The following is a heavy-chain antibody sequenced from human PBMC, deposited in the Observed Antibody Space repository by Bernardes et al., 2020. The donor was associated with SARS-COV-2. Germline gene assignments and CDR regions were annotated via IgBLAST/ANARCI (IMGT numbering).Heavy chain of an antibody. J-gene: IGHJ4*02. Sequence: VPEQVFCKASGYTFTSYDINWVRQATGQGLEWMGWMNPNSGNTGYVQKFQGRVTLTRDTSISTAYMELSNLKSEDTAVYYCAVLVRYGGYVSDSWGQGTLVTVSS. CDR1: GYTFTSYD. D-gene: IGHD5-12*01. V-gene: IGHV1-8*01. CDR2: MNPNSGNT. CDR3: AVLVRYGGYVSDS.